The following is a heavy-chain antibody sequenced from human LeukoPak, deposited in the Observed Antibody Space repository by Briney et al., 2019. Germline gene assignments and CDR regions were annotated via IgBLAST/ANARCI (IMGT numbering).Heavy chain of an antibody. CDR1: GGSFSGYY. J-gene: IGHJ4*02. CDR3: ARNLIPEQLVLNF. D-gene: IGHD6-13*01. V-gene: IGHV4-34*01. Sequence: SETLSLTCAVYGGSFSGYYWSWIRQPPGKGLEWIGEINHSGSTNYNPSLKSRVTMSVDTSKNQFSLNLKSVTPEDTAVYYCARNLIPEQLVLNFWGQGTLVTVSS. CDR2: INHSGST.